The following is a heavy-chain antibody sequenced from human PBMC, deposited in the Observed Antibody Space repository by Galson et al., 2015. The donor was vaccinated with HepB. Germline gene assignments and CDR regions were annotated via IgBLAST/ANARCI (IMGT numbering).Heavy chain of an antibody. CDR1: GGSVGSGDFY. Sequence: TLSLTCTVSGGSVGSGDFYWNWIRQSPGKGLEWIGYIYHRGNTYYNPSLKSRIVISLDTSKNQFSLKLSSVTAADTAIYYCATGLTSPVGFDYWGQGALVTVSS. V-gene: IGHV4-30-4*01. D-gene: IGHD1-1*01. CDR2: IYHRGNT. CDR3: ATGLTSPVGFDY. J-gene: IGHJ4*02.